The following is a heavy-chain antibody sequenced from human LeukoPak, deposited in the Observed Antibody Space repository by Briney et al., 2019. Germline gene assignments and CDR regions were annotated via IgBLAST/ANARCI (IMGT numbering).Heavy chain of an antibody. CDR1: GYTFTSYG. CDR2: ISAYNCNT. J-gene: IGHJ3*02. Sequence: ASVKVSCKASGYTFTSYGISCVRQAPGQRLKGMGWISAYNCNTDYAQKLQGRVTMTTDTSRSTAYLELRSLRSDDTAVYYRERGYDAYIDAFDIWGQGTMVTVSS. V-gene: IGHV1-18*01. CDR3: ERGYDAYIDAFDI. D-gene: IGHD3-16*01.